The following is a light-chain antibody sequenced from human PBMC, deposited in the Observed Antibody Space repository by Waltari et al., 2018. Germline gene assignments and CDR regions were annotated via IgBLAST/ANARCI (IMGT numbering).Light chain of an antibody. Sequence: SFELTQPPSLSVSPGQTARITCSGDALSKKYAHWHQQRPGLAPVLGIYKDTERTSGIPERFSGSSSGTTVTLTISGVQAEDEADYYCQSADSSGSVVFGGGTKLTVL. V-gene: IGLV3-25*03. J-gene: IGLJ2*01. CDR1: ALSKKY. CDR2: KDT. CDR3: QSADSSGSVV.